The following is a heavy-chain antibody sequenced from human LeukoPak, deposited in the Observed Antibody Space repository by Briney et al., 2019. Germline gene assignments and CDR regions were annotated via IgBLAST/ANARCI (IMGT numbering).Heavy chain of an antibody. D-gene: IGHD3-9*01. CDR1: GGSISYYY. J-gene: IGHJ4*02. CDR2: IYYSGST. Sequence: SETLSLTCTVSGGSISYYYWSWIRQPPGKGLEWIGYIYYSGSTYYNPSLKSRVTISVDTSKNQFSLKLSSVTAADTAVYYCASTDILTGGNYFDYWGQGTLVTVSS. CDR3: ASTDILTGGNYFDY. V-gene: IGHV4-59*12.